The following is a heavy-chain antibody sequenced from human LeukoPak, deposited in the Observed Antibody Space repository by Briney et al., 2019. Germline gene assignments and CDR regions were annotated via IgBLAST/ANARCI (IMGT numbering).Heavy chain of an antibody. D-gene: IGHD1-1*01. CDR1: GFTFSDYA. CDR3: AKPSGPTGTLLAPDS. Sequence: PGGSLRLSCAAPGFTFSDYAMSWVRQAPGKGLEWVSRISGGGVSSHYADSVKGRFSISRDNSRNMVYLQMSSLRIEDTAIYLCAKPSGPTGTLLAPDSWGQGTLVTVSS. J-gene: IGHJ4*02. V-gene: IGHV3-23*01. CDR2: ISGGGVSS.